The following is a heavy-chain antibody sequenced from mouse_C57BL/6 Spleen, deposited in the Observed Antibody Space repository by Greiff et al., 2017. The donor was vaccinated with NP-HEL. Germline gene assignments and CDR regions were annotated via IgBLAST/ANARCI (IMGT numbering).Heavy chain of an antibody. D-gene: IGHD2-4*01. CDR2: INPYNGGT. V-gene: IGHV1-19*01. CDR1: GYTFTDYY. CDR3: ARGDYDYPYYAMDD. Sequence: VQLQQSGPVLVKPGASVKMSCKASGYTFTDYYMNWVKQSHGKSLEWIGVINPYNGGTSYNQKFKGKATLTVDKSSSTAYMELNSLTSEDSAVYYCARGDYDYPYYAMDDWGQGTSVTVSS. J-gene: IGHJ4*01.